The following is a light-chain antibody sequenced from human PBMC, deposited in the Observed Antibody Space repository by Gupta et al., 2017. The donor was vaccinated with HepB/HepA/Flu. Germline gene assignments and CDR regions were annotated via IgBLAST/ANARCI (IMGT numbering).Light chain of an antibody. CDR1: QSILYSSNNKNY. CDR2: WAS. V-gene: IGKV4-1*01. J-gene: IGKJ1*01. Sequence: DIVMTQSPDSLAVPLGERATINCKSSQSILYSSNNKNYLAWYQQKPGQPPKPLIYWASSRESGVPDRFSGSGSGTDFTLTITSLQAEDVAIYYCQQYYSTPRTFGQGTKVEIK. CDR3: QQYYSTPRT.